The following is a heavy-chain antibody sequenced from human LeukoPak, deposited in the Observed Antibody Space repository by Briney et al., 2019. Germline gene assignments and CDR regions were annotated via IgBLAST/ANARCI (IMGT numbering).Heavy chain of an antibody. CDR3: ARGYSSGTIDY. J-gene: IGHJ4*02. Sequence: GGSLRLSCAASGFTFSSYWMSWVRQAPGKGLEWVANIKQDGSEKYYVDSVKGRFTISRDNAKNSLYLQMNSLGAEDTAVYYCARGYSSGTIDYWGQGTLVTVSS. V-gene: IGHV3-7*01. CDR1: GFTFSSYW. CDR2: IKQDGSEK. D-gene: IGHD6-19*01.